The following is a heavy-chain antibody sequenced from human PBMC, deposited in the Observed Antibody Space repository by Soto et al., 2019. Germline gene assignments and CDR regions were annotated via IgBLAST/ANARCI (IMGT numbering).Heavy chain of an antibody. CDR3: VKAGYSYQSESSFDI. J-gene: IGHJ3*02. D-gene: IGHD3-16*01. CDR2: ISDNGDST. CDR1: GFTFSSYA. Sequence: EVQLVESGGGLVQPGGSLRLSCAASGFTFSSYAMHWVRQAPGKGLEYVSAISDNGDSTYYADSVKGRFTISRDNSKNTHYLQMSSLRPGDTAVYYCVKAGYSYQSESSFDIWGPGTMVTVSS. V-gene: IGHV3-64D*06.